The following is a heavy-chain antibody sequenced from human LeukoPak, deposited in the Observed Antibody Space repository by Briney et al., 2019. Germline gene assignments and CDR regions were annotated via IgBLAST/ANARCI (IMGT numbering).Heavy chain of an antibody. J-gene: IGHJ4*02. V-gene: IGHV4-61*02. D-gene: IGHD6-19*01. CDR2: IYNSGST. CDR1: GGSISSGTYY. Sequence: SETLSLTCTVSGGSISSGTYYWSWIRQPAEKGLEWIGRIYNSGSTNNNPSLKRRVTISADTSKNQFSLKLSSVTAADTAVYYCATVGAVAGKYYFDYWGQGTPVTVSS. CDR3: ATVGAVAGKYYFDY.